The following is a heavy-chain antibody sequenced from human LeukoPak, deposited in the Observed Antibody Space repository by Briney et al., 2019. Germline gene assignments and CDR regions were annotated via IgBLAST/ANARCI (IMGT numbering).Heavy chain of an antibody. D-gene: IGHD3-3*01. CDR2: ISVYNVNT. CDR3: ARDEIFGVGTHFDY. Sequence: ASVKVSCKTSGYTFTDYGISWVRQAPGQGLEWMGWISVYNVNTNYARKFQGRVTMTRDTSTNTVYMELTSLTSDDTAVYFCARDEIFGVGTHFDYWGQGTLVIVSS. V-gene: IGHV1-18*01. CDR1: GYTFTDYG. J-gene: IGHJ4*02.